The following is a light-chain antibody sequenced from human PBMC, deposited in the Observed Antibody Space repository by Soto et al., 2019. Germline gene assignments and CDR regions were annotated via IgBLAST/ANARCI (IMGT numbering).Light chain of an antibody. CDR2: EAN. Sequence: QSALTQPASVSGSPGQSITISCTGTSSDVGAYNLVSWCQQHPGKAPRLLISEANERPSGVSARFSTSKSGNTASLTISGLHPXDEADYYCCSYAGGTYVFGTGTKLTVX. J-gene: IGLJ1*01. CDR3: CSYAGGTYV. CDR1: SSDVGAYNL. V-gene: IGLV2-23*01.